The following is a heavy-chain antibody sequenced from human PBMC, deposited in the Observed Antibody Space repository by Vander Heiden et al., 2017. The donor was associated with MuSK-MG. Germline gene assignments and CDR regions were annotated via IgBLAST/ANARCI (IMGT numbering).Heavy chain of an antibody. CDR3: AKIRIVVVPAAMGDFDY. J-gene: IGHJ4*02. Sequence: EVQLLESGGGLVQPGGSLRLPCAASGFTVSSHAMSWVRQAPGKGLDWVSAISGSGGSTYYADSVKGRFTISRDNSKNTLYLQMNSLRAEDTAVYYCAKIRIVVVPAAMGDFDYWCQGTLVTVSS. D-gene: IGHD2-2*01. V-gene: IGHV3-23*01. CDR1: GFTVSSHA. CDR2: ISGSGGST.